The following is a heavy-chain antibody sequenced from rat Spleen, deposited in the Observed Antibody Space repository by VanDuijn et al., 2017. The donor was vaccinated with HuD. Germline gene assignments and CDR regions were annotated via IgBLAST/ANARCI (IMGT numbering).Heavy chain of an antibody. CDR2: ISIGGGST. CDR1: GFTFSNYY. D-gene: IGHD3-8*01. J-gene: IGHJ2*01. CDR3: ATEGGVPSDF. Sequence: EVQLVESGGGLVQPRRSLKLSCAASGFTFSNYYMAWVRQAPTKGLEWVAYISIGGGSTYNRDSVKGRFTISRDNAKSTLYLQMDSLRSEDTATYDWATEGGVPSDFWGQGVMVTVSS. V-gene: IGHV5-27*01.